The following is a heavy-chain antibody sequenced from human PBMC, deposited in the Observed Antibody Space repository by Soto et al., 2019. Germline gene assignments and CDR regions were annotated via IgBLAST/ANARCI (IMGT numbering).Heavy chain of an antibody. Sequence: SETLSLTCTVSGGSISSYYWSWIRQPPGKGLEWIGYIYYSGSTNYNPSLKSRVTISVDTSKNQFSLKLSSVTAADTAVYYCAREVVRADFWSGYSADAFDIWGQGTMVTVSS. J-gene: IGHJ3*02. CDR1: GGSISSYY. V-gene: IGHV4-59*01. CDR2: IYYSGST. D-gene: IGHD3-3*01. CDR3: AREVVRADFWSGYSADAFDI.